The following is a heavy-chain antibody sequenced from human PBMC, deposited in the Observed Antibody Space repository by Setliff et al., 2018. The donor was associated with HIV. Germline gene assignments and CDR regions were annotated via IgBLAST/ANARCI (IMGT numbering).Heavy chain of an antibody. J-gene: IGHJ4*02. Sequence: PGGSLRLSCAASGFTFSSSWMHWVCQAPEKGLEWVADIKCDGSEKYYVDSVKGRLTISRDNAKNSLYLQVNSLRAEDTAVYYCANGGPYGGPLLNSWGQGTLVTVSS. CDR3: ANGGPYGGPLLNS. V-gene: IGHV3-7*01. CDR1: GFTFSSSW. CDR2: IKCDGSEK. D-gene: IGHD3-16*01.